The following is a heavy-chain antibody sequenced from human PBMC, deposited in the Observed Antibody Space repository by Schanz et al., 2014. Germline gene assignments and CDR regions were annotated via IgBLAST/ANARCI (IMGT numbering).Heavy chain of an antibody. V-gene: IGHV3-11*01. CDR1: GFIFNDYY. D-gene: IGHD1-1*01. Sequence: QVQLVESGGGLVKPGGSLSLSCAASGFIFNDYYMNWIRPAPGKGLEWLSYISRDGTTSYYADSVKGRFTISRNNAKNSLYLEMTSLRGEDPAVYYCARENLNWEAFDIWGQGTVVTVSS. CDR3: ARENLNWEAFDI. CDR2: ISRDGTTS. J-gene: IGHJ3*02.